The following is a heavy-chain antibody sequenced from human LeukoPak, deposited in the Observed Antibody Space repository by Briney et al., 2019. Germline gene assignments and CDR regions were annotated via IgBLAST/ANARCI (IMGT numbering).Heavy chain of an antibody. CDR2: IYYSGST. Sequence: SSETLSLTCTVSGSSVGSGSYYWSWIRQPPGKGLEWIGHIYYSGSTNYNPSLKSRVTVSVDRSKNQFFLNLSSVTAADTAVYYCARLLVGAAQLDNWGQGTLVTVSS. J-gene: IGHJ4*02. CDR1: GSSVGSGSYY. D-gene: IGHD1-26*01. V-gene: IGHV4-61*01. CDR3: ARLLVGAAQLDN.